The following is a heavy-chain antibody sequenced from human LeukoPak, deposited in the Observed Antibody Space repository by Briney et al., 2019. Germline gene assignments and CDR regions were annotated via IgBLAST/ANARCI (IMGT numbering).Heavy chain of an antibody. CDR2: IYYSGST. Sequence: TSETLSLTCTDSGGSISSSLYYWGWIRQPPGKGLKWIGTIYYSGSTYYNPSLKGRVTISVDTSKNQFSLKVSSVTAADTAVYYCASLSKRWLQLGYWGQGTLVTVSS. V-gene: IGHV4-39*01. D-gene: IGHD5-24*01. CDR3: ASLSKRWLQLGY. CDR1: GGSISSSLYY. J-gene: IGHJ4*02.